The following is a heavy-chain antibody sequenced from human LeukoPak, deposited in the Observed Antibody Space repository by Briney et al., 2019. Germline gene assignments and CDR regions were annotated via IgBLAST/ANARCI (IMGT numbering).Heavy chain of an antibody. V-gene: IGHV4-39*07. J-gene: IGHJ4*02. CDR3: ARDGMVRGVPY. CDR1: GGSISSSDYY. Sequence: SETLSLTCTVSGGSISSSDYYWGWIRQPPGKGLEWIGSIYYSVTTYYNPSLKSRVTISVDTSKNQFSLKLSSVTAADTAVYYCARDGMVRGVPYWGQGTLVTVSS. CDR2: IYYSVTT. D-gene: IGHD3-10*01.